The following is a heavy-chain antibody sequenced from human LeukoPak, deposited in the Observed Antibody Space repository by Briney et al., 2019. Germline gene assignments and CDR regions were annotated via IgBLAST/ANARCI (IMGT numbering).Heavy chain of an antibody. CDR2: INPSGGST. Sequence: GASVKVSCKASGYTFTSYYMHWVRQAPGQGLEWMGIINPSGGSTSYAQKFQGRVTMTRDMSTSTVYMELSSLRSEDTAVYYCARSHALYYDFWSGYYTFDYWGQGTLVTVSS. CDR3: ARSHALYYDFWSGYYTFDY. J-gene: IGHJ4*02. V-gene: IGHV1-46*01. CDR1: GYTFTSYY. D-gene: IGHD3-3*01.